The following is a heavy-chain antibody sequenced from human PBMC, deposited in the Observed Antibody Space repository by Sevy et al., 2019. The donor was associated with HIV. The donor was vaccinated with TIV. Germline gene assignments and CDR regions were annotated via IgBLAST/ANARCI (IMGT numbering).Heavy chain of an antibody. CDR3: TXVSRXTDXXY. V-gene: IGHV3-7*01. CDR1: GFTXSNSW. CDR2: INPGGTEE. D-gene: IGHD2-2*01. Sequence: GGSLRLSCVASGFTXSNSWMNWVRQAPGKGLEWVANINPGGTEEFYVDSVKGRFIISRDNAKNSLFLQMNSLRAEDTAVYYCTXVSRXTDXXYWGQGTLVTVSS. J-gene: IGHJ4*02.